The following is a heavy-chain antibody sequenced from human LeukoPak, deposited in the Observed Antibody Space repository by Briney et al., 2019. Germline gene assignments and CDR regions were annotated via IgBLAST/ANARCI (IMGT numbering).Heavy chain of an antibody. Sequence: PGGSLRLSCAASGFTVSSNYMSWVRQAPGKGLEWVSVIYSGGSTYYADSVKGRFTISRHNSKNTLYLQMNSLRAEDTAVYYCAREIYDSSGYYYEGAFDYWGQGTLATVSS. CDR3: AREIYDSSGYYYEGAFDY. CDR1: GFTVSSNY. J-gene: IGHJ4*02. V-gene: IGHV3-53*04. D-gene: IGHD3-22*01. CDR2: IYSGGST.